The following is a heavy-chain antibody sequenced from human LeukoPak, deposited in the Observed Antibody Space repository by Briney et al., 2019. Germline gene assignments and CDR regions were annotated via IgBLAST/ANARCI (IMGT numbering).Heavy chain of an antibody. D-gene: IGHD1-1*01. CDR1: GFTFSNYA. Sequence: PGGSLRLSCAASGFTFSNYAMNWVRQAPGKGLEWVSYIGPSGSPIHSTDSVTGRFTISRDNAKNSLSLQLNNLRADDSATYYCVRTYTSAFYWYFDLWGRGTLVTVSS. CDR3: VRTYTSAFYWYFDL. J-gene: IGHJ2*01. V-gene: IGHV3-48*04. CDR2: IGPSGSPI.